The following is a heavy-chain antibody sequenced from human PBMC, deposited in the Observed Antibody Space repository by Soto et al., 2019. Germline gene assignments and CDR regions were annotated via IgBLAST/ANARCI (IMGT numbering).Heavy chain of an antibody. D-gene: IGHD2-15*01. CDR3: ARDQTDSGGYSDS. Sequence: GGSLRLSCEASGFSFRTYGMHWVRQAPGKGLEWVAVISNDGSHEYYADSVKGRFTISRDNSKNTVYLQVSNLRAEDTAVYFCARDQTDSGGYSDSWGQGTLVTVSS. CDR1: GFSFRTYG. J-gene: IGHJ4*02. V-gene: IGHV3-30*03. CDR2: ISNDGSHE.